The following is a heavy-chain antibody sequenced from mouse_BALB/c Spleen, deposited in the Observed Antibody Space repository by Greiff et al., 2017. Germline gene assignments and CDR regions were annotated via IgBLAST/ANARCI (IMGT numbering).Heavy chain of an antibody. J-gene: IGHJ2*01. CDR3: ARCPVVADY. CDR2: IHPCDSET. D-gene: IGHD1-1*01. CDR1: GYSFTSYW. Sequence: QVQLQQSGAELVRPGASVKLSCKASGYSFTSYWMNWVKQRPGQGLEWIGMIHPCDSETRLNQKFKDKATLTVDNSSSTAYMQLSSPTSEDSPFYYSARCPVVADYWGQGTTLTVSS. V-gene: IGHV1S82*01.